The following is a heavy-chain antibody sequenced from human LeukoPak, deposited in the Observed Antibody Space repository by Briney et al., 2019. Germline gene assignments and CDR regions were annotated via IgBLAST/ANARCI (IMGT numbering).Heavy chain of an antibody. CDR2: IMLDGSET. CDR3: AGDPCHRDYDTDDS. V-gene: IGHV3-7*01. CDR1: GSCFSDPY. D-gene: IGHD4/OR15-4a*01. Sequence: PGGSLSPSSLPSGSCFSDPYMSWHRQAPGKGLEWVANIMLDGSETYYVDSVRGRFTISIDNAKNSLYLQMNSLRAEDTAIYYIAGDPCHRDYDTDDSWGR. J-gene: IGHJ2*01.